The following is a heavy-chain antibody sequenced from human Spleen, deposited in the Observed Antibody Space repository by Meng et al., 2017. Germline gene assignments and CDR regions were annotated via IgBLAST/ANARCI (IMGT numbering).Heavy chain of an antibody. Sequence: GESLKISCAASGFTFSNAWMSWVRQAPGKGLEWVANRKQEGSEKYYVDSVKGRFTISRDNAKNSLYLQMNSLRAEDTAVYDCARVMVQWLATYYFDYWGQGTLVTVSS. J-gene: IGHJ4*02. D-gene: IGHD6-19*01. V-gene: IGHV3-7*01. CDR3: ARVMVQWLATYYFDY. CDR1: GFTFSNAW. CDR2: RKQEGSEK.